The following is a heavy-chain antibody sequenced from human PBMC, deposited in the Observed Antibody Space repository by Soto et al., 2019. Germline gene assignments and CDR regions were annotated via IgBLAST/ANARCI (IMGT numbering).Heavy chain of an antibody. CDR2: ISYDGSNK. J-gene: IGHJ6*02. V-gene: IGHV3-30-3*01. D-gene: IGHD3-10*01. CDR1: GFTFSSYA. Sequence: PGGSLRLSCAASGFTFSSYAMHWVRQAPGKGLEWVAVISYDGSNKYYADPVKGRFTISRDNSKNTLYLQMNSLRAEDTAVYYCARDLNYYGSGSYFPPLYYYYYGMDVWGQGTTVTVSS. CDR3: ARDLNYYGSGSYFPPLYYYYYGMDV.